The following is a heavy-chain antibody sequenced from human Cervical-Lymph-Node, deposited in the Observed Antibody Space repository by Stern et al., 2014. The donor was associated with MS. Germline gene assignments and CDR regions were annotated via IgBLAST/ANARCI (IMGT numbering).Heavy chain of an antibody. CDR2: INPNNGGA. D-gene: IGHD1-20*01. CDR3: ARSRLSRWDNSFAY. J-gene: IGHJ4*02. V-gene: IGHV1-2*02. Sequence: QVQLVQSGAEVKEPGASVKVSCKASGYTFTNYYMHWVCQAPGQGLERMGWINPNNGGAKYAQTFQGRVTITMDTSISTTYMELSSLRTDDAAVYYCARSRLSRWDNSFAYWGQGTLVTVSS. CDR1: GYTFTNYY.